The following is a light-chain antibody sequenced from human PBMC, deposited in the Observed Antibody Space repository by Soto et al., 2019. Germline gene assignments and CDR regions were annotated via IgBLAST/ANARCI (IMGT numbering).Light chain of an antibody. Sequence: DIQMTQSPSTLSASVGDRVTITCRASQSISSWLAWYQQKPGKAPKLLIYKASSLASGGPPRFSGGGSGTAYTLTISSLQPDDFATYYCQHYNSYSITFGQGTRLEIK. CDR1: QSISSW. CDR3: QHYNSYSIT. J-gene: IGKJ5*01. V-gene: IGKV1-5*03. CDR2: KAS.